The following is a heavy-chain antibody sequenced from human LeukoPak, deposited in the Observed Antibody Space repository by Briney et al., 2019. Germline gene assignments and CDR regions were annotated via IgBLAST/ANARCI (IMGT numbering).Heavy chain of an antibody. V-gene: IGHV3-23*01. CDR1: GFTFSSYA. Sequence: PGGSLRLSCAASGFTFSSYAMSWVRQAPGKGLEWVSAISGSGGSTYYADSVKGRFTISRDNSKNTLYLQMNSLRAEDTAVYYCATDSTVAGRHDAFDIWGQGTLVTVSS. D-gene: IGHD6-19*01. CDR2: ISGSGGST. CDR3: ATDSTVAGRHDAFDI. J-gene: IGHJ3*02.